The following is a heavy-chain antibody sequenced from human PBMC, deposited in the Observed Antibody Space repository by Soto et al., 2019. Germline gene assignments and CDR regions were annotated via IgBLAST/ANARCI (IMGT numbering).Heavy chain of an antibody. Sequence: QVQLVESGGGVVQPGRSLRLSCAASGFTFSSYAMHWVRQAPGKGLEWVAVISYDGSNKYYADSVKGRFTISRDNSKNTLYLQMNSLRAEDTAVYYCARSSGWYYFDYWGQGTLVTASS. D-gene: IGHD6-19*01. CDR3: ARSSGWYYFDY. CDR1: GFTFSSYA. CDR2: ISYDGSNK. J-gene: IGHJ4*02. V-gene: IGHV3-30-3*01.